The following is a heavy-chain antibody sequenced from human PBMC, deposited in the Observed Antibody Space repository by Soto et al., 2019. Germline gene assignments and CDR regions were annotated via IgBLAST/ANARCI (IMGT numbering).Heavy chain of an antibody. J-gene: IGHJ6*02. D-gene: IGHD2-2*01. CDR3: ARVFLYCSSTSCPVNVYYYYGMDV. V-gene: IGHV1-18*01. Sequence: GASVKVSCKASGYTFTSYGISWVRQAPGQGLEWMRWISAYNGNTNYAQKLQGRVTMTTDTSTSTAYMELRSLRSDDTAVYYCARVFLYCSSTSCPVNVYYYYGMDVWGQGTTVTVSS. CDR1: GYTFTSYG. CDR2: ISAYNGNT.